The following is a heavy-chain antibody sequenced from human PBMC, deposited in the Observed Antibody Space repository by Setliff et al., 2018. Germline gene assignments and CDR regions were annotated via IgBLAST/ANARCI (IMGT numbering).Heavy chain of an antibody. CDR3: ARGIGGYCSSMSCSNESWP. CDR1: SGSFSGYF. V-gene: IGHV4-34*01. D-gene: IGHD2-2*01. J-gene: IGHJ5*02. Sequence: SETLSLTCAVYSGSFSGYFWSWIRQPPGKGLEWIGEINHSGSTNYNPSLKSRVTISVDTSKNQFSLKLSSVTAADTAVYYCARGIGGYCSSMSCSNESWPWGQGALVTVSS. CDR2: INHSGST.